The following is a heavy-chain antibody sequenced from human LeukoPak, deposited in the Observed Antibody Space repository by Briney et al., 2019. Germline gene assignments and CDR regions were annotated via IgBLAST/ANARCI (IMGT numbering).Heavy chain of an antibody. J-gene: IGHJ4*02. V-gene: IGHV4-34*01. Sequence: SETLSLTCAVYGGSFSGYYWSWIRQPPGKGLEWIGEINHSGSTNYNPSLKSRVTISVDTSKNQFSLKLSSVTAADTAVYYCARGAPNVLLWFGSCPYSDYWGQGTLVTVSS. CDR2: INHSGST. CDR3: ARGAPNVLLWFGSCPYSDY. D-gene: IGHD3-10*01. CDR1: GGSFSGYY.